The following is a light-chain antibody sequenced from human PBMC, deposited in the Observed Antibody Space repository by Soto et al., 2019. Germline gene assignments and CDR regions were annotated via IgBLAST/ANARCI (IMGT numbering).Light chain of an antibody. CDR2: ATS. V-gene: IGKV1-27*01. CDR3: LKYDSAPRT. CDR1: QGINKF. Sequence: DIQMTQSLSSLSASVGDRVSITCRASQGINKFLAWCQQKPGKVPKLLIYATSTLQSGVPSRFSGSGSGTDFTLTISSLQPEDVATYFCLKYDSAPRTFGQGTKVDIK. J-gene: IGKJ1*01.